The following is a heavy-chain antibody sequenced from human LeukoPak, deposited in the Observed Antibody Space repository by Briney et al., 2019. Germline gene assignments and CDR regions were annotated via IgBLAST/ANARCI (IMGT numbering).Heavy chain of an antibody. D-gene: IGHD3-9*01. Sequence: SETLSLTCAVYGGSFSGYYWSWIRQPPGKGLEWIGEINHSGSTNYNPSLKSRVTISVDTSKNQFSLRLNSVTAADTATYYCASLLHYDVLTASHQGVWGRGALVIVSS. J-gene: IGHJ4*02. CDR2: INHSGST. CDR1: GGSFSGYY. CDR3: ASLLHYDVLTASHQGV. V-gene: IGHV4-34*01.